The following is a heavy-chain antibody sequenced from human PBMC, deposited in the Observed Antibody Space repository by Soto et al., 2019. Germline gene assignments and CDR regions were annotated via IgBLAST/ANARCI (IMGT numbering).Heavy chain of an antibody. V-gene: IGHV1-58*02. Sequence: SVKVSCKASGFTFTSSAMQWVRQARGQRLEWIGWIVVSSGNTNYAQKFQERVTITRDMSTSTAYMELSSLRSEDTAVYYCTTKGSDFWSGYDPYYGMDVWGQGTTVTVSS. CDR3: TTKGSDFWSGYDPYYGMDV. CDR1: GFTFTSSA. D-gene: IGHD3-3*01. CDR2: IVVSSGNT. J-gene: IGHJ6*02.